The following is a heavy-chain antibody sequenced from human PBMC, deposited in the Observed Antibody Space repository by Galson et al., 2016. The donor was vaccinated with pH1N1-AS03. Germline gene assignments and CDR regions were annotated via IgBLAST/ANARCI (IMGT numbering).Heavy chain of an antibody. V-gene: IGHV3-64*01. D-gene: IGHD4/OR15-4a*01. CDR3: ARGPVSYANYWFPPPDY. J-gene: IGHJ4*02. CDR2: ISGNGFST. Sequence: SLRLSCAVGGFTFSSYAMFWVRQAPGKGLEYVSVISGNGFSTYYANSVKDRFTVSRVNSKNTLYLQMGSLRVEDMAVYYCARGPVSYANYWFPPPDYWGQGTLVTVSS. CDR1: GFTFSSYA.